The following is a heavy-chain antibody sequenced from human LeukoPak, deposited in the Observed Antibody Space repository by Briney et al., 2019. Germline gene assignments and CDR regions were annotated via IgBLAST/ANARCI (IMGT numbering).Heavy chain of an antibody. D-gene: IGHD2-2*03. CDR3: TSPPLGYCSSTTCRFDY. Sequence: GGSLRLSCAASGFTFSDYWMTWVRQAPGNGLEWVATIKQDGSQKHYGDSVKGRFTISRDNAKNSMYLQMNSLRADDTAVYYCTSPPLGYCSSTTCRFDYWGQGTLVTVSS. CDR1: GFTFSDYW. V-gene: IGHV3-7*01. J-gene: IGHJ4*02. CDR2: IKQDGSQK.